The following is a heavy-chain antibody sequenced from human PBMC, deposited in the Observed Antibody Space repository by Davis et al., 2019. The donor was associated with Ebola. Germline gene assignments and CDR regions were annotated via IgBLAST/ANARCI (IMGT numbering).Heavy chain of an antibody. Sequence: ASVKVSCKASGYTFTSYYMLWVRQAPGQGLEWMGIINPSGGSTSYAQKFQGRVTMTRDTSTSTVYMELSSLRSEDTAVYYCARGGYSYGELIYYYYGMDVWGQGTTVTVSS. J-gene: IGHJ6*02. CDR2: INPSGGST. V-gene: IGHV1-46*03. D-gene: IGHD5-18*01. CDR3: ARGGYSYGELIYYYYGMDV. CDR1: GYTFTSYY.